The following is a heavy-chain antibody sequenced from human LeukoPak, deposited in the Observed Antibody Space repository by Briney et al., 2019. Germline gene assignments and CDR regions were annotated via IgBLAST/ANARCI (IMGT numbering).Heavy chain of an antibody. J-gene: IGHJ3*02. CDR1: GVSISSYY. CDR3: ASTPTPQDAFDI. CDR2: IYTSGST. V-gene: IGHV4-4*09. Sequence: SETLSLTCTVSGVSISSYYWSWIRQPPGKGLEWIGYIYTSGSTNYNPSLKSRVTISVDTSKNQFSLKLSSVTAADTAVYYCASTPTPQDAFDIWGQGTMVTVSS.